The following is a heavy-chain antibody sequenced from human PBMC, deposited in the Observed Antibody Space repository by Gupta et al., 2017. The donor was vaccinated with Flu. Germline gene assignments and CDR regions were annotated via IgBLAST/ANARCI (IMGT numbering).Heavy chain of an antibody. V-gene: IGHV3-33*01. D-gene: IGHD3-22*01. CDR1: GFTFSSYG. CDR3: ARDRDYDSSGYLDY. Sequence: QVQLVESGGGVVQPGRSLRLSCAASGFTFSSYGMHWVRQAPGKGLEWVAVIWYDGSNKYYADSVKGQFTISRDNSKNTLYLQMNSLRAEDTAVYYCARDRDYDSSGYLDYWGQGTLVTVSS. J-gene: IGHJ4*02. CDR2: IWYDGSNK.